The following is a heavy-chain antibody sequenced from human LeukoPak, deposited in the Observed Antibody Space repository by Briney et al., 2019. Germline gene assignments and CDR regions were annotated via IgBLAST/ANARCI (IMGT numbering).Heavy chain of an antibody. CDR1: GFTFSSYG. D-gene: IGHD5-18*01. CDR3: ARAITNYGYIFDC. J-gene: IGHJ4*02. V-gene: IGHV3-30*02. CDR2: IRYDGSGK. Sequence: PGGSLRLSCAASGFTFSSYGMHWVRQAPGKGLEWVAFIRYDGSGKYYGDSVKGRFTISRDISKNTLHLQMNSLRAEDTAVYYCARAITNYGYIFDCWGQGTLVTVSS.